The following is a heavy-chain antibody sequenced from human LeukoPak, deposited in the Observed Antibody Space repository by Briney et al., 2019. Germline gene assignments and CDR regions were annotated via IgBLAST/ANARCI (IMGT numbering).Heavy chain of an antibody. V-gene: IGHV3-21*01. D-gene: IGHD5-18*01. CDR1: GFTFSSYS. Sequence: GGSLRLSCAASGFTFSSYSMNWVRQAPGKGLEWVSSISSSSSYIYYADSVKGRFTSSRDNAKNSLYLQMNSLRAEDTAVYYCARDTHSYGYSDYWGQGTLVTVSS. J-gene: IGHJ4*02. CDR2: ISSSSSYI. CDR3: ARDTHSYGYSDY.